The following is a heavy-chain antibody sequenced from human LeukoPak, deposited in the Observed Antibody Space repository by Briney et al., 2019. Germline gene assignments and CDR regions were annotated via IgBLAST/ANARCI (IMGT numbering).Heavy chain of an antibody. Sequence: ASVKVSCKASGYSFSGHYIHWVRQAPGQGLEWMGQINPNSAASHYAQKFQDRVTMTSDTSINMAYMELRSLRSDDTAVYYCARAVPAGYSYGYNDYWGQGTLVTVSS. CDR3: ARAVPAGYSYGYNDY. CDR2: INPNSAAS. J-gene: IGHJ4*02. CDR1: GYSFSGHY. V-gene: IGHV1-2*06. D-gene: IGHD5-18*01.